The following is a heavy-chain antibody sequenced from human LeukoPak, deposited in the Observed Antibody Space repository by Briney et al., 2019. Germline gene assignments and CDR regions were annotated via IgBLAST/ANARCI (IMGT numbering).Heavy chain of an antibody. D-gene: IGHD1-26*01. CDR1: GYTFTDYG. J-gene: IGHJ4*02. CDR3: AAHRYSGIYPYYFDY. CDR2: INTNTGSP. Sequence: EASVKVSCKASGYTFTDYGLNWVRQAPGQGLEWMGWINTNTGSPTYAQGFTGRFVFSLDTSVTTAYLQINSLRAEDTAVYYCAAHRYSGIYPYYFDYWGQGALVTVSS. V-gene: IGHV7-4-1*02.